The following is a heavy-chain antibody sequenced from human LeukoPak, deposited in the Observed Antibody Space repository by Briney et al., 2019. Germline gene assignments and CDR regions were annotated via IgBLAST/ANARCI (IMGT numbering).Heavy chain of an antibody. CDR2: ISSSSSYI. Sequence: GGSLRLSCAASGFTFSSYSMNWVRQAPGKGLEWVSSISSSSSYIYYADSVKGRFTISRDNAKNSLYLQMNSPRAEDTAIYYCAREGMVATFDYWGQGTLVTVSS. D-gene: IGHD5-12*01. V-gene: IGHV3-21*01. CDR3: AREGMVATFDY. CDR1: GFTFSSYS. J-gene: IGHJ4*02.